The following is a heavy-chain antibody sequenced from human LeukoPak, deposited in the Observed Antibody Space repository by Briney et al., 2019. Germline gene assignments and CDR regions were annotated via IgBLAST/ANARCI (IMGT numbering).Heavy chain of an antibody. CDR2: IKQDGSEK. J-gene: IGHJ4*02. D-gene: IGHD5-12*01. Sequence: PGGSLRLSCAASGFTFSSYWMSWVRQAPGKGLEWVANIKQDGSEKYYVDSVKGRFTISRDNAKNSLYLQMNSLRAEDTAVYYCASVVATFYFDYWGQGTLATVSS. CDR1: GFTFSSYW. V-gene: IGHV3-7*01. CDR3: ASVVATFYFDY.